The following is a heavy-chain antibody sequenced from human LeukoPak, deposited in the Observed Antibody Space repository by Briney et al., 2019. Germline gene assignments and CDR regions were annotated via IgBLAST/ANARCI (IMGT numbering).Heavy chain of an antibody. D-gene: IGHD2-15*01. V-gene: IGHV3-7*01. J-gene: IGHJ4*02. CDR1: GFTFSSYW. Sequence: GGSLRLSCAASGFTFSSYWMSWVRQAPGKGLEWVANIKQDGREKYYVDSVKGRFTISRDNAKNSLYLQMNSLRAEDTAVYYCARDRGYCSGGSCYRPIDYWGQGTLVTVSS. CDR3: ARDRGYCSGGSCYRPIDY. CDR2: IKQDGREK.